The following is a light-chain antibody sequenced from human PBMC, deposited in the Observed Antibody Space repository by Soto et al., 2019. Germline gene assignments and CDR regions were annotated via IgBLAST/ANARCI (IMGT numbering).Light chain of an antibody. J-gene: IGKJ1*01. Sequence: DIQMTKSPSTLSASVGDRVTITCRASQSRDSWLAWYQQKPGKAPKILIYKASGLESGVPSRFSGSKSGTAFTLTISSLQPDYYATYYCQQYKTYWTFGQGTNVEIK. CDR1: QSRDSW. CDR3: QQYKTYWT. V-gene: IGKV1-5*03. CDR2: KAS.